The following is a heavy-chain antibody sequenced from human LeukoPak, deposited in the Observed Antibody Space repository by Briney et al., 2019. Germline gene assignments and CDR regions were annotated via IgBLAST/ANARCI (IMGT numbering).Heavy chain of an antibody. Sequence: PGGSLRLSCVASGFTLRVYYMTWIRQTPGRGLEWVSVIYSDGTTKYADSAKGRFTISRDNSKNALYLQMNSLRAGDTAVYYCAKDPLRGPYSGSYYLDYWGQGTLVTVSS. CDR3: AKDPLRGPYSGSYYLDY. D-gene: IGHD1-26*01. CDR1: GFTLRVYY. V-gene: IGHV3-53*05. J-gene: IGHJ4*02. CDR2: IYSDGTT.